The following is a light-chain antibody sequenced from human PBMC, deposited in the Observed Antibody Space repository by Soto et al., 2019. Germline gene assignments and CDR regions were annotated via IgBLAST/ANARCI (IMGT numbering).Light chain of an antibody. CDR3: SSYTTSTSFIL. CDR1: SSDIGNYDF. Sequence: QSALTQPASVSGSPGQSITISCTGTSSDIGNYDFVSWYQQVPGTAPKAMIYEVSSRPSGGSNRFSGSKSGNTASLTISGLQAEDEAYYYCSSYTTSTSFILFGGGTKLTVL. CDR2: EVS. J-gene: IGLJ2*01. V-gene: IGLV2-14*01.